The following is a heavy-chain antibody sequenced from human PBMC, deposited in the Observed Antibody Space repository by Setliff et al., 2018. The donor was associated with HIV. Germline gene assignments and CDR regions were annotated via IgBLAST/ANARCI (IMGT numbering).Heavy chain of an antibody. Sequence: PSETLSLTCAVYGGSFSGYHWNWIRQPPGKGPEWIGEINHSGRTNYNPSLKSRVTISVDTSKNQFSLKLRSVTAADTAMYYCARVSITYWYSIPTFYYYYMDVWGKGTKVTVSS. CDR1: GGSFSGYH. V-gene: IGHV4-34*01. CDR2: INHSGRT. J-gene: IGHJ6*03. D-gene: IGHD2-15*01. CDR3: ARVSITYWYSIPTFYYYYMDV.